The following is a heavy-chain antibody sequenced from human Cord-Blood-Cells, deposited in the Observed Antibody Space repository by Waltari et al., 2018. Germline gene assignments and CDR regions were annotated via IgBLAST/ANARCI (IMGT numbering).Heavy chain of an antibody. D-gene: IGHD1-7*01. J-gene: IGHJ4*02. Sequence: QVQLVESGGGVVQPGRSLGLSCAASGFTFSSYGMHWVRQAPGKGLEWVAVISYDGSNKYYADSVKGRFTISRDNSKNTLYLQMNSLRAEDTAVYYCAKDKGVELRHFDYWGQGTLVTVSS. V-gene: IGHV3-30*18. CDR3: AKDKGVELRHFDY. CDR1: GFTFSSYG. CDR2: ISYDGSNK.